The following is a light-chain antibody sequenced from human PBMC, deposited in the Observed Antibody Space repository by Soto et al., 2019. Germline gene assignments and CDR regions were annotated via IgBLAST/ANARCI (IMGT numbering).Light chain of an antibody. V-gene: IGKV3-15*01. Sequence: DIVMTQSPANLSVSPGERATLSCRASQSVSSNLAWYQQKPGQAPRLLIYGASTRATGIPARFSGSGSGTDFTLTISRLEPEEFAVFFCQKYGTSEIIVGQGTRLEIK. CDR3: QKYGTSEII. J-gene: IGKJ5*01. CDR1: QSVSSN. CDR2: GAS.